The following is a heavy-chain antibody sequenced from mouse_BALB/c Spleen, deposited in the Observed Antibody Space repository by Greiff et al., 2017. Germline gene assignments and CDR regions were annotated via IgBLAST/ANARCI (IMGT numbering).Heavy chain of an antibody. Sequence: EVHLVESGPSLVKPSQTLSLTCSVTGDSITSGYWNWIRKFPGNKLEYMGYISYSGSTYYNPSLKSRISITRDTSKNNYYLQLNSVTTEDTATYYCARDYYGIPFDYWGQGTTLTVSS. J-gene: IGHJ2*01. CDR2: ISYSGST. D-gene: IGHD2-1*01. CDR1: GDSITSGY. CDR3: ARDYYGIPFDY. V-gene: IGHV3-8*02.